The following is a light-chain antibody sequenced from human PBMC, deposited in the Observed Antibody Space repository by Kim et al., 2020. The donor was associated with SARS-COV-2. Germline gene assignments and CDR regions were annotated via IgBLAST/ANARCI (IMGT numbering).Light chain of an antibody. J-gene: IGLJ2*01. V-gene: IGLV3-1*01. CDR2: QDS. CDR1: KLGDKY. CDR3: QAWDSSTAV. Sequence: VSPGRTASITCSGDKLGDKYACWYQQKPGQSPVLVIYQDSKRTSGIPERFSGSKSGNTATLTISGTQAMDEADYYCQAWDSSTAVFGGGTQLTVL.